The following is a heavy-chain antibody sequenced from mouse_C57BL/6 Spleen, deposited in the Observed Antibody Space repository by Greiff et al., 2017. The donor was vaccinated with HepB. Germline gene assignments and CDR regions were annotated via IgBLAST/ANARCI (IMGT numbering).Heavy chain of an antibody. CDR3: ARDYSNSAY. V-gene: IGHV1-82*01. D-gene: IGHD2-5*01. Sequence: VKVVESGPELVKPGASVKISCKASGYAFSSSWMNWVKQRPGKGLEWIGRIYPGDGDTNYNGKFKGKATLTADKSSSTAYMQLSSLTSEDSAVYFCARDYSNSAYWGQGTLVTVSA. CDR2: IYPGDGDT. J-gene: IGHJ3*01. CDR1: GYAFSSSW.